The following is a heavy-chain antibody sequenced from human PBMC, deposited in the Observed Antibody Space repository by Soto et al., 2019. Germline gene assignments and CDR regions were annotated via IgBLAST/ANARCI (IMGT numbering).Heavy chain of an antibody. J-gene: IGHJ4*02. CDR1: GFSFGTFV. V-gene: IGHV3-23*01. Sequence: DSLKISCAASGFSFGTFVMTWFRQAPGGGLEWVASITDSGYTASYEETVEGRFTVSRDNSKNKLHLQMNDLRAEDTATYYCAKHGQWLATPPEAWGQGTLVTVYS. D-gene: IGHD6-19*01. CDR3: AKHGQWLATPPEA. CDR2: ITDSGYTA.